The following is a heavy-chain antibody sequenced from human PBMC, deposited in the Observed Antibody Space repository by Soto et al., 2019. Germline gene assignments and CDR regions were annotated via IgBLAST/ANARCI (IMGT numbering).Heavy chain of an antibody. Sequence: EVQLVESGGGVVRPGGSLSLSCTASGFTFDHYGMSWVRQGPGKGLEWVATINWDGTSIGYADSVKGRFTISRDNAKNSLYLQMNSLRAEDTASYYCARDLSITAEPFDCWGQGPLVTVSS. CDR1: GFTFDHYG. D-gene: IGHD3-10*01. J-gene: IGHJ4*02. CDR2: INWDGTSI. V-gene: IGHV3-20*04. CDR3: ARDLSITAEPFDC.